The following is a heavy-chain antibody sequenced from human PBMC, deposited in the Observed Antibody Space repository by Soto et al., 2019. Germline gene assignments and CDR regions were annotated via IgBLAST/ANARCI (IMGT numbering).Heavy chain of an antibody. J-gene: IGHJ3*02. V-gene: IGHV1-46*01. D-gene: IGHD3-9*01. Sequence: GASVKVSCKASGYTFTSYYMHWVRQAPGQGLEWMGIINPSGGSTSYAQKFQGRVTMTRDTSTSTVYMELSSLRSEDTAVYYCARGGHYDILTGPQVDGAFDIWGQGTMVTVSS. CDR2: INPSGGST. CDR3: ARGGHYDILTGPQVDGAFDI. CDR1: GYTFTSYY.